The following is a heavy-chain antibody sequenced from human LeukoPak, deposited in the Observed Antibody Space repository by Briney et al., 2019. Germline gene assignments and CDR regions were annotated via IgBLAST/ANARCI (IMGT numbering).Heavy chain of an antibody. CDR1: GFTFGSYG. D-gene: IGHD3-3*01. Sequence: GGSLRLSCAASGFTFGSYGMHWVRQAPGKGLEWVAFISYDGSNKYYADSVKGRFTISRDNAKNSLYLQMNSLRAEDTAVYYCARDYDFWSGYYRYGMDVWGQGTTVTVSS. V-gene: IGHV3-30*03. J-gene: IGHJ6*02. CDR3: ARDYDFWSGYYRYGMDV. CDR2: ISYDGSNK.